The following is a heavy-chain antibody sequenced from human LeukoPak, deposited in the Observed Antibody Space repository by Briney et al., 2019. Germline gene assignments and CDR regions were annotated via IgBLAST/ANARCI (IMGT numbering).Heavy chain of an antibody. CDR1: GYTFTIYG. J-gene: IGHJ6*02. D-gene: IGHD3-3*01. Sequence: ASVKVSCKASGYTFTIYGISWVRQAPGQGLEWMGWISAYNGNTNYAQKLQGRVTMTTDTSTSTAYMELRSLRSDDTAVYYCARDQEGITIFGVVISLPGMDVWGQGTTVTVSS. CDR3: ARDQEGITIFGVVISLPGMDV. V-gene: IGHV1-18*01. CDR2: ISAYNGNT.